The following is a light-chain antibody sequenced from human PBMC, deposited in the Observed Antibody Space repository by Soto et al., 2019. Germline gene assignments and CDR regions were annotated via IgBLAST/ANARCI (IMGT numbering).Light chain of an antibody. V-gene: IGLV1-44*01. CDR2: TNN. Sequence: QPVLTQPPSASGTPGQGVTISCSGSDSNIRSNTVNWYQQLPGTAPKLLIYTNNRRPSGVPDRFSGSKSGTSASLAISGLQSEDEADYFCTAWDDSLNGVVFGGGTKLTVL. CDR1: DSNIRSNT. J-gene: IGLJ3*02. CDR3: TAWDDSLNGVV.